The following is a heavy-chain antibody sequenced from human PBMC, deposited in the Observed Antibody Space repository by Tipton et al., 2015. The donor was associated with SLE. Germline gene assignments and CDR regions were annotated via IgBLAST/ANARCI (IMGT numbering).Heavy chain of an antibody. CDR3: AVAGPFDI. CDR2: ISSSSSYI. J-gene: IGHJ3*02. CDR1: GFTFSSYS. D-gene: IGHD6-19*01. V-gene: IGHV3-21*01. Sequence: SLRLSCAASGFTFSSYSMNWVRQAPGKGLEWVSSISSSSSYIYYADSMKGRFTISRDNAKNSLYLQMNSLRAEDTAVYYCAVAGPFDIWGQGTMVTVSS.